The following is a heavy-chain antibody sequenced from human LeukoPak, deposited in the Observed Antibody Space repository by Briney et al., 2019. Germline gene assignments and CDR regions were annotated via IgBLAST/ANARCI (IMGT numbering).Heavy chain of an antibody. J-gene: IGHJ3*02. CDR3: ASTMITFGGVIAYDAFDI. D-gene: IGHD3-16*02. CDR2: IYYSGST. V-gene: IGHV4-39*07. Sequence: PSETLSLTCTVSGGSISSSSYYWGWIRQPPGKGLEWIGSIYYSGSTYYNPSLKSRVTISVDTSKNQFSLKLSSVTAADTAVYYCASTMITFGGVIAYDAFDIWGQGTMVTVSS. CDR1: GGSISSSSYY.